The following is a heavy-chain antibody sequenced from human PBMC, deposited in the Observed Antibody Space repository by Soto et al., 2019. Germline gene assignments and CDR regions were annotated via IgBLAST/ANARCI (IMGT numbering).Heavy chain of an antibody. D-gene: IGHD2-8*02. V-gene: IGHV3-23*01. Sequence: PGGSLRLSCAASGFTFSSYAMSWVRQAPGKGLEWVSAISGSSANIYYADSVKGRFTTSRDNSKNMLYLHMNSLSPEDTAVYYCNRWTTGGYFKAPDYWGQGTLVTVSS. J-gene: IGHJ4*02. CDR1: GFTFSSYA. CDR2: ISGSSANI. CDR3: NRWTTGGYFKAPDY.